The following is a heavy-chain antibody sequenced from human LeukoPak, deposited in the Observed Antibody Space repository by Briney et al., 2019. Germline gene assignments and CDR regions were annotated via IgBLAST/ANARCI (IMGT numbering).Heavy chain of an antibody. CDR3: AKPFYSGSDSHFDY. J-gene: IGHJ4*02. CDR2: ISGSGDGT. D-gene: IGHD5-12*01. CDR1: GFTFSNYA. Sequence: PGGSLRLSYAASGFTFSNYAMSWVRQAPGKGLEWVSAISGSGDGTYSADSVKGRFTISRDNSKNTLYLQMNSLRAEDTAVYYCAKPFYSGSDSHFDYWGQGTLVTVSS. V-gene: IGHV3-23*01.